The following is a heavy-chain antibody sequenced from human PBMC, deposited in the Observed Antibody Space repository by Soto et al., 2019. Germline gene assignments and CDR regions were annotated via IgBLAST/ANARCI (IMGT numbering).Heavy chain of an antibody. CDR3: AKDPTAMAYYYYYGMDV. CDR1: GFTFSSYG. CDR2: ISYDGSNK. D-gene: IGHD5-18*01. Sequence: QVQLVESGGGVVQPGRSLRLSCAASGFTFSSYGMHWVRQAPGKGLEWVAVISYDGSNKYYADSVKGRFTISRDNSKNKLYLQMNSLRAEDTAVYYCAKDPTAMAYYYYYGMDVWGQGTTVTVSS. V-gene: IGHV3-30*18. J-gene: IGHJ6*02.